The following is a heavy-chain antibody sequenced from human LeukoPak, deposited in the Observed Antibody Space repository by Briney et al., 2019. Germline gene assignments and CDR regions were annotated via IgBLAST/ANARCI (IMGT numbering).Heavy chain of an antibody. V-gene: IGHV1-18*01. J-gene: IGHJ3*02. CDR2: ISPYNGNT. Sequence: ASVKVSCKASGYTFTSYGISWVRQAPGQGLEWMGWISPYNGNTNYPQKLQGRVTMTTDTSTSTAYMELRSLRSDDTAVYYCARDAYDILSSDAFDIWGQGTMITVSS. D-gene: IGHD3-9*01. CDR1: GYTFTSYG. CDR3: ARDAYDILSSDAFDI.